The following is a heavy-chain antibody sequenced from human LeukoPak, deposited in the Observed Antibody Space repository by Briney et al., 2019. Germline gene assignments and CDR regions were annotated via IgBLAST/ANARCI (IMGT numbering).Heavy chain of an antibody. CDR1: GFTFSAYA. D-gene: IGHD1-1*01. CDR3: AREAEGNDDFDY. Sequence: GGSLRLSCAASGFTFSAYAMNWVRQAPGKGLEWVAVLSYDGTNEYYADSVKGRFTISRDNAKNSLYLQMNSLRAEDTAVYYCAREAEGNDDFDYWGQGTLVTVSS. J-gene: IGHJ4*02. V-gene: IGHV3-30-3*01. CDR2: LSYDGTNE.